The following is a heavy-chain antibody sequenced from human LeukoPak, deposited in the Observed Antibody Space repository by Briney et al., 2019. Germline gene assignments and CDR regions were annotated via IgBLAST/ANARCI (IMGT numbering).Heavy chain of an antibody. V-gene: IGHV4-34*01. J-gene: IGHJ1*01. CDR1: GGSFSGYY. D-gene: IGHD6-19*01. Sequence: PSETLSLTCAVYGGSFSGYYWSWIGHPPGKGLEWIGEINHSGSTNYNPSLKSRVTISVDTSKNQFSLKLSSVTAADTAVYYCARGHSGWFAEYFQHWGQGTLVTVSS. CDR3: ARGHSGWFAEYFQH. CDR2: INHSGST.